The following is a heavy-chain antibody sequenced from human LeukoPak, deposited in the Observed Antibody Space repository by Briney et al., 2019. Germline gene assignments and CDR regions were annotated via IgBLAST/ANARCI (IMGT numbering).Heavy chain of an antibody. D-gene: IGHD3-16*01. V-gene: IGHV4-34*01. CDR2: INHSGST. CDR1: GGSFSGYY. Sequence: GSLRLSCAVYGGSFSGYYWSWIRQPPGKGLEWIGEINHSGSTDYNPSLKSRVTISVDTSKSQFSLKLSSVTAADTAVYYCARGGGERGYYFDYWGQGTLVTVSS. J-gene: IGHJ4*02. CDR3: ARGGGERGYYFDY.